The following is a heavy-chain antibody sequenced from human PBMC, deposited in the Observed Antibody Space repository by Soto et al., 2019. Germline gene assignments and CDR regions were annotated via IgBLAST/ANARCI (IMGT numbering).Heavy chain of an antibody. CDR3: ARGVGWPKYYFAY. J-gene: IGHJ4*02. CDR2: IIPNFRSA. Sequence: SVKVSCKASGDTFSSYDISWVRQAPGQGLEWMGGIIPNFRSANYAQKFQGRVTITADKSTSTAYMELGRLRSEDTAVYYCARGVGWPKYYFAYWGQGTLVTV. CDR1: GDTFSSYD. V-gene: IGHV1-69*06. D-gene: IGHD6-19*01.